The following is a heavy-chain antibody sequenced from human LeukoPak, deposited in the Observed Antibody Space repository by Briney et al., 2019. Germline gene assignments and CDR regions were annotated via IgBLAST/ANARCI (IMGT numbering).Heavy chain of an antibody. Sequence: GGSLRLSCAASGFTFSSYAMHWVRQAPGKGLEWVAVISYDGSNKYYADSVKGRFTISRDNSKNTLYLQMNSLRAEDTAVYYCAREQYSXXXDYWGQGTLVTVSS. V-gene: IGHV3-30-3*01. J-gene: IGHJ4*02. CDR3: AREQYSXXXDY. CDR1: GFTFSSYA. D-gene: IGHD6-19*01. CDR2: ISYDGSNK.